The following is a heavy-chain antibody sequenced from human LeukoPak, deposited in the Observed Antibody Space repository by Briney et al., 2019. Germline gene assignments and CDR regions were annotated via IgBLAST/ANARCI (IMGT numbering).Heavy chain of an antibody. Sequence: SETLSLTCTVSGGSISSYYWSWIRQPPGKGLEWIGYIYHSGSTNYNPSLKSRVTISVDTSKNQFSLKLSSVTAADTAVYYCARRGSDEPNSFDYWGQGTLVTVSS. J-gene: IGHJ4*02. CDR3: ARRGSDEPNSFDY. V-gene: IGHV4-59*08. CDR2: IYHSGST. D-gene: IGHD1-1*01. CDR1: GGSISSYY.